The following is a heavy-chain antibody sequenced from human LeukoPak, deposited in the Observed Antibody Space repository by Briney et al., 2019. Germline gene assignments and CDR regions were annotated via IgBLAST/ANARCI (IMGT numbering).Heavy chain of an antibody. D-gene: IGHD3-22*01. CDR2: IYTSGNT. V-gene: IGHV4-61*02. CDR3: ARSTGYYDSSKGY. CDR1: GDSISSGSYY. J-gene: IGHJ4*02. Sequence: PSETLSLTCTVSGDSISSGSYYWSWIRQPAGKGLEWIGRIYTSGNTNYNPSLKSRVTISVDTSKNQFSPKLSSVTAADTAVYYCARSTGYYDSSKGYWGQGTLVTVSS.